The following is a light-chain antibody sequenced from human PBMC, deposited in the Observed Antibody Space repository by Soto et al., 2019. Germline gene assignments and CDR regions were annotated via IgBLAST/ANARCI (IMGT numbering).Light chain of an antibody. CDR3: QAWDSSTYV. J-gene: IGLJ1*01. CDR1: KLRDKY. V-gene: IGLV3-1*01. Sequence: SYELTQPPSVSVSPGQTASITCYVDKLRDKYACWYQQKPGQSPVLVIYQDSKRPSGIPERFSGSNSGNTATLTISGTQAMDEADYYCQAWDSSTYVFGTGTKLTVL. CDR2: QDS.